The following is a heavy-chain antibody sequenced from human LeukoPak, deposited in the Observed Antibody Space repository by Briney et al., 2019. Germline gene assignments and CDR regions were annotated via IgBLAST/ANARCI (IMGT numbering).Heavy chain of an antibody. CDR3: VSSGGEWLRFYY. CDR2: TSGSGRTT. Sequence: AGSLRLSCAASGFTFSSYAMSSLRQAPGKGLEWVSATSGSGRTTYYADSVKCLFPISTANPKNSLYLQMNSVRAEDTAVYYCVSSGGEWLRFYYWGQGTLVTVSS. J-gene: IGHJ4*02. V-gene: IGHV3-23*01. D-gene: IGHD5-12*01. CDR1: GFTFSSYA.